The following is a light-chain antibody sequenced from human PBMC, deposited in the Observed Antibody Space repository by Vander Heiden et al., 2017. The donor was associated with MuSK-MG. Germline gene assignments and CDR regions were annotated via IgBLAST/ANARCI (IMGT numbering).Light chain of an antibody. CDR2: EVS. J-gene: IGLJ3*02. Sequence: QSALTQPASVSGSPGQSITISCNGTSSDVGSDNLVSWYQQHPGNAPILMIYEVSKRPSVVSNRFSGSKSGNTASLTISGLQAEDEVDYYCCSYAGSSTLVFGGGTKVTVL. V-gene: IGLV2-23*02. CDR3: CSYAGSSTLV. CDR1: SSDVGSDNL.